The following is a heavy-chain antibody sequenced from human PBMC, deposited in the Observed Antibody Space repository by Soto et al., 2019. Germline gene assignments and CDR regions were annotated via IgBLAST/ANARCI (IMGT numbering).Heavy chain of an antibody. CDR2: IYPGDSDT. D-gene: IGHD6-19*01. Sequence: GESLKISSKGSGYSFTSYCIGWVRQMPGKGLEWMGIIYPGDSDTRYSPSFQGQVAFSADKSISTAYLQWSGLKASDTAIYYCARRLSTGWFFDFWGQGTLVTVSS. CDR1: GYSFTSYC. CDR3: ARRLSTGWFFDF. V-gene: IGHV5-51*01. J-gene: IGHJ4*02.